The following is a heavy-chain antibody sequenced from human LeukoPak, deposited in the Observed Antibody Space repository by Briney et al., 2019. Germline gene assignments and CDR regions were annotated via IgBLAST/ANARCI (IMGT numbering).Heavy chain of an antibody. CDR1: GFAFNTFD. Sequence: GGSLRLSCAASGFAFNTFDMTWVRQAPGKGLEWVSYISSGSSSRYYADSVKGRFTISRDNAKNSQYLQMNSLRAEDTAVYFCARLRYYAVDVWGQGTTVIVSS. J-gene: IGHJ6*02. CDR3: ARLRYYAVDV. CDR2: ISSGSSSR. V-gene: IGHV3-48*01.